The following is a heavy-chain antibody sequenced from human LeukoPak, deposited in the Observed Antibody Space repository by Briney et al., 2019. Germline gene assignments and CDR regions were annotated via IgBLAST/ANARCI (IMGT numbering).Heavy chain of an antibody. CDR3: AKDWSFCSSTSCFYYYYYMDV. CDR1: GFTFSSYG. D-gene: IGHD2-2*01. V-gene: IGHV3-30*02. J-gene: IGHJ6*03. CDR2: IRYDGSNK. Sequence: GGSLRLSCAASGFTFSSYGMHWVRQAPGKGLEWVAFIRYDGSNKYYADSVKGRFTISRDNSKNTLYLQMNSLRAEDTAVYYCAKDWSFCSSTSCFYYYYYMDVWGKGTTVTVSS.